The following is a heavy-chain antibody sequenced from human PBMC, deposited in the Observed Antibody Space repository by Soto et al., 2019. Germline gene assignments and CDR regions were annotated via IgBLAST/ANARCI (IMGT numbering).Heavy chain of an antibody. D-gene: IGHD5-18*01. V-gene: IGHV5-51*01. CDR3: ARGGYNYGWRAFDG. CDR1: GYRFTHYC. CDR2: IYPGDSDT. J-gene: IGHJ3*01. Sequence: AQSLKISRKGSGYRFTHYCIAWVRPMLGKGLECMGIIYPGDSDTRSSPSFQGQVTISADKSVTTAYLQWSRLKASDTAMYYCARGGYNYGWRAFDGWGQGTMVTVSS.